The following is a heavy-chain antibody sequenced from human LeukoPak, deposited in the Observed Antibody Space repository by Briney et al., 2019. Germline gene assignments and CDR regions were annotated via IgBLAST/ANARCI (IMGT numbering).Heavy chain of an antibody. V-gene: IGHV4-39*01. J-gene: IGHJ4*02. CDR3: ARHSGMVDRHFAH. D-gene: IGHD3-3*01. CDR2: MCYGGTS. CDR1: GGSIVISSYY. Sequence: PSETLSLTCTVSGGSIVISSYYWGWVRQSPGKGLEWIGSMCYGGTSYYNPSLKSRFTMSVNTSKNTFSLKVTSVTAADTAVYFCARHSGMVDRHFAHWGQGILVPVSS.